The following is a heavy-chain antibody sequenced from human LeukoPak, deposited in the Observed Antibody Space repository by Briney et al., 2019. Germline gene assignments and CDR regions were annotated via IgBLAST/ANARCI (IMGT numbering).Heavy chain of an antibody. CDR1: GFTFSSYA. D-gene: IGHD4-23*01. CDR2: ISGSGGST. Sequence: GGSLRLSCAASGFTFSSYAMSWVRRAPGKGLEWVSAISGSGGSTYYADSVKGRFTISRDNSKNTLYLQMNGLRAEDTAVYYCAKDLGGRVDYWGQGTLVTVSS. J-gene: IGHJ4*02. V-gene: IGHV3-23*01. CDR3: AKDLGGRVDY.